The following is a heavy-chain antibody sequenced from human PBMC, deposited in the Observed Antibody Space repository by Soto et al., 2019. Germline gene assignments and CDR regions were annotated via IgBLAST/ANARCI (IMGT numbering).Heavy chain of an antibody. V-gene: IGHV3-30-3*01. Sequence: QVRLVESGGGVVQPGRSLTLSCAASGFSFSSHAMHWVRQAPGKGLEWVALISYDGGNKYYPDSVKGRFSVSRDNSKNTLHLQMNNLRADDTAVYYCAKEFVAAYFDYWGQGTLVTVSS. D-gene: IGHD2-15*01. CDR1: GFSFSSHA. J-gene: IGHJ4*02. CDR3: AKEFVAAYFDY. CDR2: ISYDGGNK.